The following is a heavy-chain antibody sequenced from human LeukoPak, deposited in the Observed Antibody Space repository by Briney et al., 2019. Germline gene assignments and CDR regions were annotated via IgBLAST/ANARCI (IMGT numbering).Heavy chain of an antibody. CDR2: IKSKTDGGTT. CDR1: GFTFSNAW. CDR3: TTATYYGGRDY. D-gene: IGHD4-23*01. V-gene: IGHV3-15*01. Sequence: NPGGSLRLSCAASGFTFSNAWMSWVRQAPGKGLEWVGRIKSKTDGGTTDYAAPVKGRFTISRDDSKNTLYLQMNSLKNEDTAVYYCTTATYYGGRDYWRQGTLVTVSS. J-gene: IGHJ4*02.